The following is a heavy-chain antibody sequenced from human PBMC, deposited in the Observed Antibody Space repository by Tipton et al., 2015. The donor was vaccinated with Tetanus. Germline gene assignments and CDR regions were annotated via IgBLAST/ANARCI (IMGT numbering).Heavy chain of an antibody. CDR3: AREVPAAGHFDS. CDR2: VYYNGNT. Sequence: LSLTCTVSGGSISGSYWNWIRQPPGKGLEWIGYVYYNGNTHYNPALKSRVTISVDTSKNQFSLKLSSGTAADTAIYYCAREVPAAGHFDSWGQGTPVTVAS. J-gene: IGHJ4*02. D-gene: IGHD2-2*01. V-gene: IGHV4-59*01. CDR1: GGSISGSY.